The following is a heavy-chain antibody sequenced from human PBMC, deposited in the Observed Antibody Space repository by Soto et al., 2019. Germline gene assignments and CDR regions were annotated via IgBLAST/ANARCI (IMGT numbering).Heavy chain of an antibody. CDR3: VRGATTTGWFDAFDL. D-gene: IGHD6-19*01. CDR2: IWDDGRDK. CDR1: GFTLSSHG. J-gene: IGHJ3*01. V-gene: IGHV3-33*03. Sequence: QVQLLESGGGVVQSGTSLRLSCVASGFTLSSHGMHWVRQAPGKGLEWVSFIWDDGRDKYYADSVEGRFLISRDNSNNTMNLQVKSLRPEDTALYYCVRGATTTGWFDAFDLWGRGTMVTVSS.